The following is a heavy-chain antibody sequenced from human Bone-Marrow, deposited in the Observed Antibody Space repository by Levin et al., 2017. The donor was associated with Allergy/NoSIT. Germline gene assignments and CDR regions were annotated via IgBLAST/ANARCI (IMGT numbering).Heavy chain of an antibody. Sequence: GGSLRLSCAASGISFSGHSMNWVRQAPGQGLEWVSAISNSGDYMYYGDSVKGRFTISRDNAKSTLYLQLNSLRVEDTAVYYCSRGGGGRVVTHDAFDIWGPGTMVTVSS. CDR3: SRGGGGRVVTHDAFDI. J-gene: IGHJ3*02. CDR2: ISNSGDYM. CDR1: GISFSGHS. D-gene: IGHD3-3*01. V-gene: IGHV3-21*06.